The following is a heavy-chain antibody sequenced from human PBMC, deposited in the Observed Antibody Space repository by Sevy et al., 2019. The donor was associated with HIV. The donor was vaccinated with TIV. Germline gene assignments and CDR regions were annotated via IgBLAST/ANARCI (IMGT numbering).Heavy chain of an antibody. CDR1: GGFISSSIYY. V-gene: IGHV4-39*01. Sequence: SEILSLTCTVSGGFISSSIYYWAWIRQPPGKGLEWIGSIYYSGSTYYNPSLKSRVAISVDTSKKQFLLKLTSVTAADTAVYYCATHYDFWSGYQNNWFDPWGQGTLVTVSS. D-gene: IGHD3-3*01. CDR3: ATHYDFWSGYQNNWFDP. J-gene: IGHJ5*02. CDR2: IYYSGST.